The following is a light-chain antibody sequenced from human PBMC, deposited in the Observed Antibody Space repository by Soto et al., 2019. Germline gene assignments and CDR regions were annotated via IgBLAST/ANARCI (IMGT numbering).Light chain of an antibody. CDR3: QQLDSYPLT. Sequence: IQLTQSPSSLSASIGDRVTITCRASQGISNSLAWYQQKPGKAPKLLIYIASTLQSGVPPRFSGSGFGTDFTLTISSLQPEDFATYYCQQLDSYPLTFVQGTRLEIK. CDR1: QGISNS. CDR2: IAS. J-gene: IGKJ5*01. V-gene: IGKV1-9*01.